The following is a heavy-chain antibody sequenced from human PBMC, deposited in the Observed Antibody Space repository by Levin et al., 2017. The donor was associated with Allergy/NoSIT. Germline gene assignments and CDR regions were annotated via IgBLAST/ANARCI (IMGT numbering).Heavy chain of an antibody. J-gene: IGHJ4*02. V-gene: IGHV3-15*01. CDR2: VKSEANGGTK. D-gene: IGHD3-16*01. CDR3: TTDLRVGAPFDH. Sequence: GESLKISCAASGFTFSDAWLSWVRQAPGKGLEWVGRVKSEANGGTKDYATPVQGRFSVSRDDSKNTLHLQMNSLKTEDTAIYYCTTDLRVGAPFDHWGQGTLVTVSS. CDR1: GFTFSDAW.